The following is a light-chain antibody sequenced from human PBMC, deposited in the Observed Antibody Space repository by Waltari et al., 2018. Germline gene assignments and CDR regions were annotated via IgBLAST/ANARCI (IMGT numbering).Light chain of an antibody. Sequence: EVVMTQSPATLSVSPGERATLSCRASQSVSTNLAWYQQKRGQAPRLLMYGSSTRATGIPARFSGSGSGTDFTLTISSLQSEDVAVYYCQQYSKWPRMFGQGTKVAIK. CDR1: QSVSTN. J-gene: IGKJ1*01. CDR2: GSS. CDR3: QQYSKWPRM. V-gene: IGKV3-15*01.